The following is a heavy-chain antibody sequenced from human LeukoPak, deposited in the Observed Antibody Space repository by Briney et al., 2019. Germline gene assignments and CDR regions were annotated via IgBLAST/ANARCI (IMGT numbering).Heavy chain of an antibody. CDR3: ARIREDDSSGYPDY. Sequence: SETLSLTCTVSGGSISSSSYYWGWIRQPPGKGLEWIGSIYYSGSTYYNPSLKSRVTISVDTSKNQFSLKLSSVTAADTAVYYCARIREDDSSGYPDYWGQGTLVTVSS. V-gene: IGHV4-39*07. CDR1: GGSISSSSYY. D-gene: IGHD3-22*01. CDR2: IYYSGST. J-gene: IGHJ4*02.